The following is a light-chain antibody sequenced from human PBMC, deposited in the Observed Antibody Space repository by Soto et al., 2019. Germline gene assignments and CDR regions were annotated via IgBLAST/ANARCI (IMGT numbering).Light chain of an antibody. J-gene: IGKJ4*01. V-gene: IGKV1-12*01. CDR1: QGISSW. CDR2: GAS. Sequence: DIQMTQSPSSVSASVGDRVTITCRASQGISSWLAWYQQKPGKAPKLLIYGASSLQSGVASRFSGSESGTDFTLTISSRQPEYSSTYYCQQAISFPITFGGGTKVEIK. CDR3: QQAISFPIT.